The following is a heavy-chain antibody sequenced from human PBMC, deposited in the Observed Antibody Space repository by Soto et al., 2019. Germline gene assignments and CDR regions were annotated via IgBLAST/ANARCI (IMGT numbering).Heavy chain of an antibody. Sequence: PVGSLRLSCAASGFIFDSYEMNWVRQAPGQGLEWVAYISVSGSTAHYGDSMKGRFSISSDNTKNILYLQMNTLTAEDTATYYCALMMSSGSYPNPLLLYCGQGTPVTVSS. CDR1: GFIFDSYE. J-gene: IGHJ4*02. CDR2: ISVSGSTA. V-gene: IGHV3-48*03. CDR3: ALMMSSGSYPNPLLLY. D-gene: IGHD6-19*01.